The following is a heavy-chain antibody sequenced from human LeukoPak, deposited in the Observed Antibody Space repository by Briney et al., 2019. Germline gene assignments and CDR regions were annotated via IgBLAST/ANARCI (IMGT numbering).Heavy chain of an antibody. V-gene: IGHV1-2*02. CDR1: EYTFTGYY. Sequence: ASVKVSCKASEYTFTGYYMHWVRQAPGQGLEWMGWINPNSGGTNYAQKFQGRVTMTRDTSISTAYMELSRLRSDDTAVYYCASPLYGSGSYFDYWGQGTLVTVSS. CDR2: INPNSGGT. J-gene: IGHJ4*02. D-gene: IGHD3-10*01. CDR3: ASPLYGSGSYFDY.